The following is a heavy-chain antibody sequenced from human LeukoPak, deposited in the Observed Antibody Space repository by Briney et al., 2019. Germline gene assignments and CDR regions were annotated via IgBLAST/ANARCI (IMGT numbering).Heavy chain of an antibody. CDR3: AKAMGTAAAC. D-gene: IGHD6-13*01. V-gene: IGHV3-48*01. CDR1: GFTFSRYS. CDR2: ITPSGNNK. Sequence: GGSLRLSCAVSGFTFSRYSLHWVRQAPGKGLEWISYITPSGNNKYYSDSVKGRFTISRDNAKNSVYLQMDSLRAEDTAIYYCAKAMGTAAACWGQGTLVTVSS. J-gene: IGHJ4*02.